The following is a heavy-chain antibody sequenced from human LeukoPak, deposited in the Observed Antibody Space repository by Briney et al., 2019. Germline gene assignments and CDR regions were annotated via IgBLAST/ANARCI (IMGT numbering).Heavy chain of an antibody. CDR2: IYYSGST. Sequence: SETLSLICTVPGGSISSYYWSWIRQPPGKGLEWIGYIYYSGSTNYNPSLKSRVTISVDTSKNQFSLKLSSVTAADTAVYYCARNRRNWGSDYWGQGTLVTVSS. CDR1: GGSISSYY. CDR3: ARNRRNWGSDY. D-gene: IGHD7-27*01. V-gene: IGHV4-59*01. J-gene: IGHJ4*02.